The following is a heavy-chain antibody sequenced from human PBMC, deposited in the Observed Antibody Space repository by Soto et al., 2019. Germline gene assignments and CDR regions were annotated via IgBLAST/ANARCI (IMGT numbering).Heavy chain of an antibody. CDR2: IHYSGST. V-gene: IGHV4-59*12. Sequence: SQTLSLSCTVAGGSISGYDWSWILQPPGEGLEWIGYIHYSGSTNYNPSLKSRVTISLDNAKNSLYLQMNSLRDEDTAVYYCVRGGAFKIDNWGQGTLVTVSS. D-gene: IGHD3-16*01. CDR1: GGSISGYD. J-gene: IGHJ4*02. CDR3: VRGGAFKIDN.